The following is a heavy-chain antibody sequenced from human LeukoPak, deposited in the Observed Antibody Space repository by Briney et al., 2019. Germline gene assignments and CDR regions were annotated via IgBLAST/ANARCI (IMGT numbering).Heavy chain of an antibody. CDR1: GFTFSSYW. CDR3: ARCLLPRVLLWFGEPPNWFDP. CDR2: IKQDGSEK. D-gene: IGHD3-10*01. V-gene: IGHV3-7*01. Sequence: PGGSLRLSCAASGFTFSSYWMSWVRQAPGKGLEWVANIKQDGSEKYYVDSVKGRFTISRANAKNSLYLQMNSLRAEDTAVYYCARCLLPRVLLWFGEPPNWFDPWGQGTLVTVSS. J-gene: IGHJ5*02.